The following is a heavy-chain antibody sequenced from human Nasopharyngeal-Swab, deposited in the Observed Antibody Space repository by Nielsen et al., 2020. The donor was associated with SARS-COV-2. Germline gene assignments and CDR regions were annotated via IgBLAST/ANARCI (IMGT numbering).Heavy chain of an antibody. CDR2: IVGSGDISGSGGNT. J-gene: IGHJ4*02. CDR3: AKDLRGPYFF. V-gene: IGHV3-23*01. Sequence: GGSLRLSCVASGYSFRTYGMSWVRQAPGKGLEWVAAIVGSGDISGSGGNTYYADSVKGRFTISRDHSKNTLSLQMNSLRAEDTAVYYCAKDLRGPYFFWGQGTLVTVSS. CDR1: GYSFRTYG. D-gene: IGHD2/OR15-2a*01.